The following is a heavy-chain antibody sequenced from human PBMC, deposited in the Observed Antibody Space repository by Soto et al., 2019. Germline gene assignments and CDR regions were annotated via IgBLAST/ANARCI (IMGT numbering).Heavy chain of an antibody. V-gene: IGHV3-23*01. CDR1: GFTFSSYA. CDR2: ISGSGGST. CDR3: ARLGGYV. Sequence: EVQLLESGGGLVQPGGSLRLSCAASGFTFSSYAMSWVRQAAGKGLEWVSAISGSGGSTYYADSVKGRFTISRDNSKNMLYMQRNCLISIDTAVYYCARLGGYVWGQGLTVTVSS. J-gene: IGHJ6*02. D-gene: IGHD3-16*01.